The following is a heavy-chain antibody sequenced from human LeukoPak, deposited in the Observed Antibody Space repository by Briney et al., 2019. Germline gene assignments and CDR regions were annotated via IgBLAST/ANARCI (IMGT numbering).Heavy chain of an antibody. J-gene: IGHJ4*02. Sequence: SETLSLTCTVSGGSISSSSYYWGWIRQPPGKGLEWIGSIYYSGSTYYNPSLKSRVTISVDTSKNQFSLKLSSVTAADTAVYYCAGGEFPLAFDYWGQGTLVTVSS. CDR2: IYYSGST. CDR3: AGGEFPLAFDY. D-gene: IGHD3-10*01. V-gene: IGHV4-39*01. CDR1: GGSISSSSYY.